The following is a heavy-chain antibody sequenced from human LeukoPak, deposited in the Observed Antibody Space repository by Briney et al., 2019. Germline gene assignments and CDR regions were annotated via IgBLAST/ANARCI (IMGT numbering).Heavy chain of an antibody. J-gene: IGHJ4*02. Sequence: SETLSLTCTVSGGSISSYYWSWIRQPPGKGPEWIGYIYYSGTTNYNPSLKSRVTISVDTSKNQFSLKLSSVTAADTAVYYCARGVYIAAAQYGYWGQGTLVTVSS. V-gene: IGHV4-59*01. CDR2: IYYSGTT. D-gene: IGHD6-13*01. CDR1: GGSISSYY. CDR3: ARGVYIAAAQYGY.